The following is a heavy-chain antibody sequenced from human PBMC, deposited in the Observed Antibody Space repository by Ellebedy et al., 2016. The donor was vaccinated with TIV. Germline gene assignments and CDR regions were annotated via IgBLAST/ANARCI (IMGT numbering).Heavy chain of an antibody. V-gene: IGHV4-39*07. CDR2: IYYSGST. D-gene: IGHD4-23*01. CDR1: GGSISSSSYY. J-gene: IGHJ4*02. Sequence: GSLRLSXTVSGGSISSSSYYWGWIRQPPGKGLEWIGSIYYSGSTYYNPSLKSRVTISVDTSKNQFSLKLSSVTAADTAVYYCARVKRTVVPHYFDYWGQGTLVTVSS. CDR3: ARVKRTVVPHYFDY.